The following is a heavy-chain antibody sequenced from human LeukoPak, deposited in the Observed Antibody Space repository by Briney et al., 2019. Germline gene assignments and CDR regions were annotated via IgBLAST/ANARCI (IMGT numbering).Heavy chain of an antibody. D-gene: IGHD3-10*01. CDR3: ARGFGVLRFGELLPYNWFDP. V-gene: IGHV1-2*06. CDR1: GYTFTGYY. CDR2: INPNSGGT. J-gene: IGHJ5*02. Sequence: GASVKVSCKASGYTFTGYYMHWVRQAPGQGLEWMGRINPNSGGTNYAQKFQGRVTMTRDTSISTAYMELSRLRSDDTAVYYCARGFGVLRFGELLPYNWFDPWGQGTLVTVSS.